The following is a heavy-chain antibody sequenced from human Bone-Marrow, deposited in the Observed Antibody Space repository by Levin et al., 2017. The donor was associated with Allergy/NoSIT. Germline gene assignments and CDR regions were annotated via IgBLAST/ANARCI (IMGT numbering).Heavy chain of an antibody. CDR1: GFTFSTYD. D-gene: IGHD3-10*01. CDR3: GIAMVRRVIRDYCYFDL. J-gene: IGHJ2*01. Sequence: GESLKISCAASGFTFSTYDMKWVRQAPGKGLEWVSSSNNSRSYISYADSVKGRFTISRDNAKNSLYQQMRSEHVVGEGSPTKGIAMVRRVIRDYCYFDLWGRGTLVTVSS. V-gene: IGHV3-21*01. CDR2: SNNSRSYI.